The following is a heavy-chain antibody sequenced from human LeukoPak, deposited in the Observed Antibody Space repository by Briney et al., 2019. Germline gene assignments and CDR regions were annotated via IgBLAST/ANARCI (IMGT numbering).Heavy chain of an antibody. CDR3: ARDRPGIAAAVHDAFDI. V-gene: IGHV1-46*01. J-gene: IGHJ3*02. CDR2: INPSGGST. CDR1: GYTFTSYY. Sequence: GASVKVSCKASGYTFTSYYMHWVRQAPGQGLEWMGIINPSGGSTSYAQKFQGRVTMTRDTSTSTVYMELSSLRSEDTAVYYCARDRPGIAAAVHDAFDIWGQGTMVTVSS. D-gene: IGHD6-13*01.